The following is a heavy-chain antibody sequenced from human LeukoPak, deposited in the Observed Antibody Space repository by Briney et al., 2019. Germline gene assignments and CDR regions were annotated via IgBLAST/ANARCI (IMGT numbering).Heavy chain of an antibody. J-gene: IGHJ4*02. D-gene: IGHD3-16*01. CDR3: TRGAGWLIDY. Sequence: NSSETLSLTCTVSGGSISSYYWSWIRQPPGKGLEWIGYIYYSGSTNYNPSLKSRVTISVDTSKNQFSLKVNSVTAADTAVYYCTRGAGWLIDYWGQGILVTVSS. CDR1: GGSISSYY. CDR2: IYYSGST. V-gene: IGHV4-59*01.